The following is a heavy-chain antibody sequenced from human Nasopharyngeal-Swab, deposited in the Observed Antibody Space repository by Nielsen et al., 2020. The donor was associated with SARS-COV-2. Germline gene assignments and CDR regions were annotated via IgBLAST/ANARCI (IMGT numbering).Heavy chain of an antibody. CDR1: GYTFTSYG. V-gene: IGHV1-18*01. D-gene: IGHD3-10*01. Sequence: ASVKVSCKASGYTFTSYGISWVRQAPGQGLEWMGWISAYNGNTNYAQKLQGRVTMTTDTSTSTAYMELSSLRSEDTAVYYCARRGPLLWFGELGHAFDIWGQGTTVTVSS. CDR2: ISAYNGNT. CDR3: ARRGPLLWFGELGHAFDI. J-gene: IGHJ3*02.